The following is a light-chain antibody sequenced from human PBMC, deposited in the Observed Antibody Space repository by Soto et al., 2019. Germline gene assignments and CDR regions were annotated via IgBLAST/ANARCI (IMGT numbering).Light chain of an antibody. CDR2: WAS. Sequence: DIVMTQSPDSLAVSPGERATINCKSSQSLFKSSNNKNYLAWYQQKPGQPPKLLMYWASTRESGVPDRFSGRGSGTDFTLTISSLRADDVAVYHCQQYLDPLHTFGGGTKVDIK. J-gene: IGKJ4*01. CDR3: QQYLDPLHT. CDR1: QSLFKSSNNKNY. V-gene: IGKV4-1*01.